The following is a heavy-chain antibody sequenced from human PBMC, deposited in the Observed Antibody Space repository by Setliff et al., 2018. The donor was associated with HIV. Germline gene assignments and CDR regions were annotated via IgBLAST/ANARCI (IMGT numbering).Heavy chain of an antibody. V-gene: IGHV4-61*02. CDR2: IYTSGST. CDR1: GGSISSGSYY. J-gene: IGHJ3*02. CDR3: ARGGRGGGEPYYDFWSGYHDTSDI. Sequence: SETLSLTCTVSGGSISSGSYYRSWIRQPAGKGLEWIGRIYTSGSTNYNPSLKSLVTIGVGTFKTQYSLKLSSVTAASTAVYYCARGGRGGGEPYYDFWSGYHDTSDIWGQGTMVTV. D-gene: IGHD3-3*01.